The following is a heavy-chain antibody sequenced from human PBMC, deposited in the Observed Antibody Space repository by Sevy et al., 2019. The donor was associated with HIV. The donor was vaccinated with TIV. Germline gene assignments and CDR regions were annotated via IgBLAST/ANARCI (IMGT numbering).Heavy chain of an antibody. Sequence: GGSLRLSCTAFGFTFSGSAMHWVRQASGKGLEWVARIRRKANGDATAYAASVKGRFTISRDDSENTAYLQMNSLKTEDTAVYYCTCGSGSYYLDNWGQGTLVTVSS. CDR3: TCGSGSYYLDN. V-gene: IGHV3-73*01. CDR1: GFTFSGSA. D-gene: IGHD3-10*01. J-gene: IGHJ4*02. CDR2: IRRKANGDAT.